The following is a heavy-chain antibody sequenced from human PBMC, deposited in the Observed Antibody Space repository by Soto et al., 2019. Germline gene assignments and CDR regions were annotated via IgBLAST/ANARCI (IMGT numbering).Heavy chain of an antibody. CDR3: AREGGAYSSGWRYFDY. Sequence: QVQLVQSGAEVKEPGSSVMVSCKASGGTFSTYSISWVRQAPGQGLEWMGMIIPMFGTPDYAQKSQGRVTITADESTSTVYMELSSLRSEDTAVYYCAREGGAYSSGWRYFDYWGQGTLVTVSS. CDR1: GGTFSTYS. D-gene: IGHD6-19*01. CDR2: IIPMFGTP. J-gene: IGHJ4*02. V-gene: IGHV1-69*18.